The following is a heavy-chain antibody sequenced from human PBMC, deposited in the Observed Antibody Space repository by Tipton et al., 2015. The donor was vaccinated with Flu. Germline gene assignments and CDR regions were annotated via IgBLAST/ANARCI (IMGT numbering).Heavy chain of an antibody. J-gene: IGHJ4*02. CDR3: AADKRVGSPDASYYFDS. V-gene: IGHV3-30-3*01. Sequence: SLRLSCAASRFTLDSHGVHWVRQAPGKGLEWVAGILFDGNIEVYADSVKGRFTVSRDSSKNTLYLEMNSLRGEDTAMFYCAADKRVGSPDASYYFDSWGRGTLVSVSS. D-gene: IGHD1-14*01. CDR1: RFTLDSHG. CDR2: ILFDGNIE.